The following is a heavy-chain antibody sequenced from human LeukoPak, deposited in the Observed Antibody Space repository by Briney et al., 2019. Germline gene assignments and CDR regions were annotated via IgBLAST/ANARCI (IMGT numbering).Heavy chain of an antibody. Sequence: SETLSLTCTVSGGSISSSGYYWGWIRQPPGKGLEWIGSIYYSGSTYYNPSLKSRVTISVDTSKNQFSLKLSSVTAADTAVYYCARGRYFDYWGQGTLVTVSS. V-gene: IGHV4-39*07. J-gene: IGHJ4*02. CDR1: GGSISSSGYY. CDR3: ARGRYFDY. CDR2: IYYSGST.